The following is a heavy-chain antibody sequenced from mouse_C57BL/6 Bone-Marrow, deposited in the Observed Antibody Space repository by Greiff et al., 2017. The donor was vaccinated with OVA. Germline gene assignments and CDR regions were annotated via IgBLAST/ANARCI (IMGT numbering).Heavy chain of an antibody. CDR1: GYTFTNYW. V-gene: IGHV1-63*01. CDR2: IYPGGGYT. J-gene: IGHJ2*01. CDR3: ARRNSDYYGSFDY. Sequence: VKLVESGAELVRPGTSVKMSCKASGYTFTNYWIGWAKQRPGHGLEWIGDIYPGGGYTNYNEKFKGKATLTADKSSSTAYMQFSSLTSEDSAIYYCARRNSDYYGSFDYWGQGTTLTVSS. D-gene: IGHD1-1*01.